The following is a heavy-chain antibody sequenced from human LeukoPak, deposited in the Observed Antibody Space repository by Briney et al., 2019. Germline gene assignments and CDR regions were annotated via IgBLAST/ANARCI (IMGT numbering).Heavy chain of an antibody. J-gene: IGHJ2*01. V-gene: IGHV1-2*02. CDR3: ARNMVRGSPVGIYWYFDL. CDR2: INPNSGGT. CDR1: GYTFTGYY. D-gene: IGHD3-10*01. Sequence: ASVKVSCKAFGYTFTGYYMHWVRQAPGQGLEWMGWINPNSGGTNYAQKFQGRVTMTRDTSITTAYMELSRLGSDDTAVYYCARNMVRGSPVGIYWYFDLWGRGTLVTVSS.